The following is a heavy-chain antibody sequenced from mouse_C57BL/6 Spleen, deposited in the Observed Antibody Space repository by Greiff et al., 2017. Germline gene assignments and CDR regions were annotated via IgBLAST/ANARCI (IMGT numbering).Heavy chain of an antibody. CDR3: ARNGNMIKGGYYAMDY. Sequence: VQLQQSGAELVKPGASVKISCKASGYAFSSYWMNWVKQRPGKGLEWIGQIYPGDGDTNYNGKFKGKATLTADKSSSTAYMQLSSLTSEDSAVYFCARNGNMIKGGYYAMDYWGQGTSVTVSS. D-gene: IGHD2-4*01. CDR2: IYPGDGDT. CDR1: GYAFSSYW. J-gene: IGHJ4*01. V-gene: IGHV1-80*01.